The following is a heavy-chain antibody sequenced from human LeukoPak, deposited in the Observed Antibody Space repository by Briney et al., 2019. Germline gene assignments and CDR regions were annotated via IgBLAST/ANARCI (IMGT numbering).Heavy chain of an antibody. Sequence: GESLRISCKGSGYTFSSYWIGWVRQMPGKGLEWMGIIYPGDSDTRYSPSLQGQVTVSVDTSIGTAYLQWSSLKASDTAIYYCARQNDFRLDYWGQGTLVTVSS. J-gene: IGHJ4*02. CDR3: ARQNDFRLDY. D-gene: IGHD3-3*01. V-gene: IGHV5-51*01. CDR2: IYPGDSDT. CDR1: GYTFSSYW.